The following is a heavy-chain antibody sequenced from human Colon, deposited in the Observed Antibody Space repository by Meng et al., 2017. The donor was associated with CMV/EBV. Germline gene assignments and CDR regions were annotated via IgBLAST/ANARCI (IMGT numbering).Heavy chain of an antibody. D-gene: IGHD2-2*01. J-gene: IGHJ4*02. Sequence: RETCPTVVIHTHPLTLTSMLSCCSLETYGVGGGWIRQPPGKAPEWVALIYFSVAPPSTPSLASRLRIAKDTSKNQVVITMTNMGPVDTVTYYCSRRRTSVPFDYWGQGSLVTVSS. CDR2: IYFSVAP. V-gene: IGHV2-5*01. CDR1: CCSLETYGVG. CDR3: SRRRTSVPFDY.